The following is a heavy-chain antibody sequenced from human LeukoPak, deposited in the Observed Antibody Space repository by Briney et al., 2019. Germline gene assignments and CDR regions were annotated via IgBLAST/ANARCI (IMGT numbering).Heavy chain of an antibody. CDR2: ISAYSGNT. V-gene: IGHV1-18*01. D-gene: IGHD1-26*01. Sequence: ASVKVSCKASGYTFTSYGINWVRKAPGQGLEWMGWISAYSGNTNYAQKLQGRVTMTTDTSTSTAYMELRSLRSDDTAVYYCARGSGASGSYPDFDYWGQGTLVTVSS. CDR1: GYTFTSYG. J-gene: IGHJ4*02. CDR3: ARGSGASGSYPDFDY.